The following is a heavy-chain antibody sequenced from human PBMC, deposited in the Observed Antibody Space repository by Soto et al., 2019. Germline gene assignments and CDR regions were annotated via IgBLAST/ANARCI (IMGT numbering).Heavy chain of an antibody. CDR2: INHSGST. CDR3: ARHGSDYYYYYKDV. CDR1: GGSFSGYY. Sequence: SETLSLTCAVYGGSFSGYYWSWIRQPPGKGLEWIGEINHSGSTNYNPSLKSRVTISVDTSKNQFSLKLSSVTAADTAVYYCARHGSDYYYYYKDVWGQGTTVTVSS. J-gene: IGHJ6*03. V-gene: IGHV4-34*01.